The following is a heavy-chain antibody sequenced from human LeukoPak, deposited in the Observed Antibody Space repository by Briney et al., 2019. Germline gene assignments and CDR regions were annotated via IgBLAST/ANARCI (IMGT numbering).Heavy chain of an antibody. Sequence: GGSLRLSCVESRFTFSNFWMHWVRQAPGKGLVWVSRIRSDGSTTDYADSVKGRFTISRDNAKNTLYLQMNSLRAEDTAVHYCIRDWRNLAFDHWGHGTLVTVSS. D-gene: IGHD3-3*01. CDR1: RFTFSNFW. J-gene: IGHJ4*01. CDR3: IRDWRNLAFDH. CDR2: IRSDGSTT. V-gene: IGHV3-74*01.